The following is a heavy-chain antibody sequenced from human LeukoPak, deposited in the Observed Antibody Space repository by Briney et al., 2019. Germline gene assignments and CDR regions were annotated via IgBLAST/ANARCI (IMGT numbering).Heavy chain of an antibody. J-gene: IGHJ4*02. CDR1: GYTFTGYY. CDR3: ARSEKYQLLIDY. Sequence: ASVKVSCKASGYTFTGYYMHGVRQAPGQGLEWMGWINPNSGGTNYAQKFQGRVTMTRDTSISTAYMELSRLRSDDTAVYYCARSEKYQLLIDYWRQGTLVTVSS. V-gene: IGHV1-2*02. D-gene: IGHD2-2*01. CDR2: INPNSGGT.